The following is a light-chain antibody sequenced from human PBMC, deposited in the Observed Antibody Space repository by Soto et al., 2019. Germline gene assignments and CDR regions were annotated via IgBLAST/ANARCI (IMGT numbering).Light chain of an antibody. CDR1: QSVSSS. Sequence: EIVLTQSPATLSLSPGERATLSCRASQSVSSSLAWYQQKPGQAPRLLIYDASNRATDIPARFTGSGSGTDFTRTISSLEPEDFAVYYCQQRSNWPSTFGQGTKLEIK. CDR2: DAS. V-gene: IGKV3-11*01. J-gene: IGKJ2*01. CDR3: QQRSNWPST.